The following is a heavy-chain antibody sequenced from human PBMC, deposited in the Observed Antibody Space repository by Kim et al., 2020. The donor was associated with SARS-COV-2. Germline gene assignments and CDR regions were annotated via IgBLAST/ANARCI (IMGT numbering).Heavy chain of an antibody. CDR3: ARDLLSGASLGAFDI. D-gene: IGHD2-15*01. CDR1: GFTFSSYG. V-gene: IGHV3-33*01. J-gene: IGHJ3*02. Sequence: GGSLRLSCAASGFTFSSYGMHWVRQAPGKGLEWVAVIWYDGSNKYYADSVKGRFTISRDNSKNTLYLQMNSLRAEDTAVYYCARDLLSGASLGAFDIWGQGTMVTVSS. CDR2: IWYDGSNK.